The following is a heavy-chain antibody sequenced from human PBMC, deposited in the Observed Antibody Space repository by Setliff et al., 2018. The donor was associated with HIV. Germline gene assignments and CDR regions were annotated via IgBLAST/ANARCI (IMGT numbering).Heavy chain of an antibody. D-gene: IGHD3-16*02. CDR3: ARELYREWDY. Sequence: GGSLRLSCAASGFTFANFAMGWVRQAPGKGLEWVSGCSGDSTYYADSVKGRFTISRDNPKNTVYLQMNSLRVEDTAVYYCARELYREWDYWGQGTLVTVSS. J-gene: IGHJ4*02. CDR2: CSGDST. V-gene: IGHV3-23*01. CDR1: GFTFANFA.